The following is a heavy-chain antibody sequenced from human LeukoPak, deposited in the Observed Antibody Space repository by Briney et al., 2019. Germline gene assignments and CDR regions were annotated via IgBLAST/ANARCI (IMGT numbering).Heavy chain of an antibody. CDR3: AKDPRRYCSGGSCYSFDY. CDR2: ISYDGSNK. V-gene: IGHV3-30*18. Sequence: GGSLRLSCAASGFTFSSYGMHWVRQAPGKGLEWVAVISYDGSNKYYADSVKGRFTISRDNSKNTLYLQMNSLRAEDTAVYYCAKDPRRYCSGGSCYSFDYWGQGTLVTVSS. D-gene: IGHD2-15*01. J-gene: IGHJ4*02. CDR1: GFTFSSYG.